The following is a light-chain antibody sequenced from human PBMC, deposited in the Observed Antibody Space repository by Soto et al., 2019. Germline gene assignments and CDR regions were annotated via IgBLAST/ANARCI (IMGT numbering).Light chain of an antibody. CDR2: LGS. Sequence: DIVMTQSPLSLPVTPGEPASISCKSSQSLLHSNENNYLDWYLQKPGQSPQLLIYLGSNRASGVPDRFSGSGSGTDFTLKISRVEAEDVGVYYCMQAIDTRTFGPGTKVEIK. CDR1: QSLLHSNENNY. J-gene: IGKJ1*01. V-gene: IGKV2-28*01. CDR3: MQAIDTRT.